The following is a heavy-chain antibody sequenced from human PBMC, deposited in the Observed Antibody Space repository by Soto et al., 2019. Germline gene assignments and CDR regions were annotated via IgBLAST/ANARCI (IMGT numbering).Heavy chain of an antibody. CDR2: ISGSGGST. CDR1: GFTFSSFA. Sequence: EMQLLESGGGLVQPGGSLRLSCAASGFTFSSFAMSWVRQAPGKGLDWVSAISGSGGSTYSADSVKGRFTISRDNSKNTLYLQMSSLRAEDTAVYYCVRESTWLRHYDQWGQGTVVTVSS. V-gene: IGHV3-23*01. J-gene: IGHJ4*02. D-gene: IGHD5-18*01. CDR3: VRESTWLRHYDQ.